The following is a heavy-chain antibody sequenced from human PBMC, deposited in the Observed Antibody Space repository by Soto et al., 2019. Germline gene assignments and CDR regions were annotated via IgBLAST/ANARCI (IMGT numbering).Heavy chain of an antibody. CDR1: GYTFTGYY. CDR2: INPSSGGT. D-gene: IGHD3-3*01. J-gene: IGHJ5*02. V-gene: IGHV1-2*02. CDR3: ASSGWSGYHTNNWFDP. Sequence: GASVKVSCKASGYTFTGYYMHWVRRAPGQGLEWMGWINPSSGGTNYAQKFQGRVTMTRDTSISTAYMELSRLRSDDTAVYYCASSGWSGYHTNNWFDPWGQGTLVTVSS.